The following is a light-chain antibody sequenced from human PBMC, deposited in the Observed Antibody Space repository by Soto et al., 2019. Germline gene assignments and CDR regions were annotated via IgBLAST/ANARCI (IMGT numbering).Light chain of an antibody. CDR1: QSISHY. V-gene: IGKV3-11*01. J-gene: IGKJ4*01. Sequence: EIVLTQSPGTLSLSPGERATLSCRASQSISHYLAWYQQKPGQAPRLLIYDAANRATGIPARFSGSGSGTDFTLTISSLEPEDFAVYWCQHRKNWLLTFGGGTKVEVK. CDR2: DAA. CDR3: QHRKNWLLT.